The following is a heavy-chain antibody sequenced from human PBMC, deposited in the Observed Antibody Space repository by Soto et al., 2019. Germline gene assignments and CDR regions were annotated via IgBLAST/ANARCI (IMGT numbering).Heavy chain of an antibody. J-gene: IGHJ4*02. V-gene: IGHV1-18*01. CDR3: ARAVSDSVGARLDN. Sequence: QVQVVQSGGEVKKPGASVIVSCKASGYTFSSHGFTWVRQAPGQGLEWMGYISSYSDTSYSQNLQGRVTMTTDPSTSPTYMEVRSLRSDDTAMYYGARAVSDSVGARLDNWGQGTLVIVSS. CDR1: GYTFSSHG. CDR2: ISSYSDT. D-gene: IGHD1-26*01.